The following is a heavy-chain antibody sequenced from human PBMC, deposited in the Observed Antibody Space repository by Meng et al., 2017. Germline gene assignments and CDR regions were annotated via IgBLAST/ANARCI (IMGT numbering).Heavy chain of an antibody. V-gene: IGHV1-8*01. Sequence: QGQWVQSGAEVKKPGASVKVSCKASGYTFTSYDSNWVRQATGQGLEWMGWMNPNSGNTGYAQKFQGRVTMTRNTSISTAYMELSRLRSEDTAVYYCARQYSSSWYWFDPWGQGTLVTVSS. J-gene: IGHJ5*02. D-gene: IGHD6-13*01. CDR3: ARQYSSSWYWFDP. CDR2: MNPNSGNT. CDR1: GYTFTSYD.